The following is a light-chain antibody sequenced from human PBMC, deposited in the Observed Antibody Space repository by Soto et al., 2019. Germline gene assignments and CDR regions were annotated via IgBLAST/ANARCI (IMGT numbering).Light chain of an antibody. CDR2: ATS. J-gene: IGKJ1*01. V-gene: IGKV1-39*01. CDR1: PSTGNC. CDR3: QQYGSSGT. Sequence: IPMTQSPSSMCASXGDRVTIHCRAGPSTGNCLNGYQQISGXASNVXIYATSTLQSGVTSRFSGSGYGKEFNITISRLEPEDLAVYDCQQYGSSGTFGQGTKVDIK.